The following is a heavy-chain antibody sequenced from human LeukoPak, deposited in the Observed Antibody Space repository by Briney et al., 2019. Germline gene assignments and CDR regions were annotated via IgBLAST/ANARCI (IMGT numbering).Heavy chain of an antibody. CDR2: ISSSSSTI. Sequence: GGSLRLSCAASGFTFSSYSMNWVRQAPGKGLEWVSYISSSSSTIYYADSVKGRFTISRDNAKNSLYLQMNSLRAEDTAVYYCASLGVTDAFDIWGQGTMVTVSS. J-gene: IGHJ3*02. CDR3: ASLGVTDAFDI. V-gene: IGHV3-48*04. D-gene: IGHD2-21*02. CDR1: GFTFSSYS.